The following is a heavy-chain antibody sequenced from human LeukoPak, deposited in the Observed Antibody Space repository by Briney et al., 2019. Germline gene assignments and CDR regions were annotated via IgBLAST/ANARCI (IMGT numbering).Heavy chain of an antibody. V-gene: IGHV1-46*01. Sequence: ASVKVSCKASGYTFTGYYMHWVRQAPGQGLEWMGIINPSGGSTSYAQKFQGRVTMTRDMSTSTAYMELSSLRSEDTAVYYCAILMGPYYYGSGNYVWGKGTTVTISS. CDR3: AILMGPYYYGSGNYV. CDR2: INPSGGST. D-gene: IGHD3-10*01. CDR1: GYTFTGYY. J-gene: IGHJ6*04.